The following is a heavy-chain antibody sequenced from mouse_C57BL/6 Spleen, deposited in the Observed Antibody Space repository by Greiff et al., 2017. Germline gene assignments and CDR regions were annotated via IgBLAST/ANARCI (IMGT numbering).Heavy chain of an antibody. CDR3: ARGDYYYGSSYEAWFAY. CDR2: IYIGNGYT. Sequence: DVKLQESGAELVRPGSSVKMSCKTSGYTFTSYGINWVKQRPGQGLEWIGYIYIGNGYTEYNEKFKGKATLTSDTSSSTAYMQLSSLTSEDSAIYFCARGDYYYGSSYEAWFAYWGQGTLVTVSA. CDR1: GYTFTSYG. V-gene: IGHV1-58*01. D-gene: IGHD1-1*01. J-gene: IGHJ3*01.